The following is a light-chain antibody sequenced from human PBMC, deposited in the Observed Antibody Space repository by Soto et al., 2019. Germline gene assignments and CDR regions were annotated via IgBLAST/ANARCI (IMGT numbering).Light chain of an antibody. CDR2: GAS. CDR1: QNISTW. J-gene: IGKJ3*01. CDR3: QQANSFPVT. V-gene: IGKV1-12*01. Sequence: DIQMTQSPSSVSASVGARVSITCRASQNISTWLAWYQQKPGKPPKLLIYGASNLESGVPSTFSGSGSGTDFTLTINRLQPEDFATYYCQQANSFPVTFGPGTKVEIK.